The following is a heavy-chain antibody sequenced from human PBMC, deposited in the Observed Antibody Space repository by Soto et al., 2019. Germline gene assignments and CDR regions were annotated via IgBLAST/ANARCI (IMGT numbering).Heavy chain of an antibody. V-gene: IGHV3-9*01. D-gene: IGHD6-13*01. CDR1: GFTFDDYA. Sequence: EVQLVESGGGLVQPGRSLRLSCAASGFTFDDYAMHWVRQVPGKGLEWVSGINWNSGSIGYGDSVKGRFAISRDNAKNSLHLQMNSLSAEDTAFYYCVKDESINWYSGHFRHWGQGTRVTVS. CDR3: VKDESINWYSGHFRH. CDR2: INWNSGSI. J-gene: IGHJ1*01.